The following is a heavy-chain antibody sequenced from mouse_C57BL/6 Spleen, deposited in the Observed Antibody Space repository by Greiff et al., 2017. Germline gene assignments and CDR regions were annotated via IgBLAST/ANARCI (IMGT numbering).Heavy chain of an antibody. CDR2: IYPGSGST. V-gene: IGHV1-55*01. CDR3: ARLLRSAWFAY. J-gene: IGHJ3*01. Sequence: QVQLQQPGAELVKPGASVKMSCKASGYTFTSYWITWVKQRPGQGLEWIGDIYPGSGSTNYNEKLKGKATLTVETSSSTSYMQLSSLTSEDSAVYYCARLLRSAWFAYWGQGTLVTVSA. D-gene: IGHD1-1*01. CDR1: GYTFTSYW.